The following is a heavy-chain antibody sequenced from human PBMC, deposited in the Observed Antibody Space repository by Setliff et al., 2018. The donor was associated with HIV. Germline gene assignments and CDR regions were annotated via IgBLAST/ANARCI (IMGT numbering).Heavy chain of an antibody. CDR2: TNTYRGKS. CDR3: TRFSPGNWDSDF. J-gene: IGHJ4*02. Sequence: ASVKVSCKASGYTFTSYDINWVRQAAGQGLEWVGWTNTYRGKSVYAQKFQGRVTMTRDTSTSTAYMELSSLKPEDTAVYYCTRFSPGNWDSDFWGQGTLVTVSS. V-gene: IGHV1-8*01. D-gene: IGHD7-27*01. CDR1: GYTFTSYD.